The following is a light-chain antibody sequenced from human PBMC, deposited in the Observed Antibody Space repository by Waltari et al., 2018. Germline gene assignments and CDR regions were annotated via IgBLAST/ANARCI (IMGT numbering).Light chain of an antibody. CDR3: QQYDNLPWT. V-gene: IGKV1-33*01. CDR1: QDISNY. J-gene: IGKJ1*01. CDR2: DAS. Sequence: DIQMTQSPSSLSASVGDRVTITCQASQDISNYLNWYQQKPGKAPKLLIYDASNLETGVQSRFSGSGSGTDFTFTSSSLQPEDIATYYCQQYDNLPWTFGQGTKVEIK.